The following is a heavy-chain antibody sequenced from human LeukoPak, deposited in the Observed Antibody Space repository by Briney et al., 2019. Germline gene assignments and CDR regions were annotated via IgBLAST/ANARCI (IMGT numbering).Heavy chain of an antibody. J-gene: IGHJ2*01. CDR1: GFTFSSYW. D-gene: IGHD2-21*01. CDR3: TRELPFDL. CDR2: IKSDGSST. Sequence: PGGSLRLSCAASGFTFSSYWMHWVRQAPGKWLVWVSRIKSDGSSTNYADSVKGRFTISRDNAKNTLYLQMNSLRAEDTAVYYCTRELPFDLWGRGTLVTVSS. V-gene: IGHV3-74*01.